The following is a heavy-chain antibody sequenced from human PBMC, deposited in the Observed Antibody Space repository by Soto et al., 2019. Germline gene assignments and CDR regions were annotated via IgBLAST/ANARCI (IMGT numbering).Heavy chain of an antibody. D-gene: IGHD5-12*01. J-gene: IGHJ4*02. CDR2: FDPEDGET. Sequence: GASVKVSCKVSGYTLTELSMHWVRQAPGKGLEWMGGFDPEDGETIYAQKFQGRVTMTEDTSTDTAYMELSSLRSEDTAAYYCATDAGDGYKREFDYWGQGTLVTVSS. CDR3: ATDAGDGYKREFDY. CDR1: GYTLTELS. V-gene: IGHV1-24*01.